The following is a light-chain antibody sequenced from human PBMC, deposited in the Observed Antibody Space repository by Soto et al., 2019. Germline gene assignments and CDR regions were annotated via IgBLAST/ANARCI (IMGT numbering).Light chain of an antibody. Sequence: DIQMTQSPSSLSASVGDRVTITCRASQGISNYLAWYQQKPGKVPKLLIHAASTLQSGVPSRFSGSGSGTDFTLTISSLQPEDVATYYCQKYNSAPPSITFGQGTRLEIK. J-gene: IGKJ5*01. CDR1: QGISNY. CDR3: QKYNSAPPSIT. V-gene: IGKV1-27*01. CDR2: AAS.